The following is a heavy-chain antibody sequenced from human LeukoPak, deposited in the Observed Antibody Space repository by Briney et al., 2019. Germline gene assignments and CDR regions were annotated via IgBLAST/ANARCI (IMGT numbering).Heavy chain of an antibody. CDR1: GASISTYY. Sequence: SETLSLTCTVSGASISTYYWSWIRQPPGKGLEWIGYIYYSGSTNYSPSLKSRVTISVDTSKSQFSLKLSSVTAADTAVYYCARTSNWFDPWGQGTLVTVSS. V-gene: IGHV4-59*08. CDR3: ARTSNWFDP. CDR2: IYYSGST. J-gene: IGHJ5*02.